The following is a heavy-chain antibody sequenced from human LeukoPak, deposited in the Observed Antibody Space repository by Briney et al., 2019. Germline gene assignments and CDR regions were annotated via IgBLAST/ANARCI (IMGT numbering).Heavy chain of an antibody. CDR1: GGSFSGYY. Sequence: SETLSLTCAVYGGSFSGYYWSWIRQPPGKGLEWIGEINHSGSTNYNPSLKSRVTISVDTSKNQFSLKLSSVTAADTAVYYCAREGYYGSGSYSDYYYMDVWGKGTTVTVSS. CDR3: AREGYYGSGSYSDYYYMDV. D-gene: IGHD3-10*01. CDR2: INHSGST. J-gene: IGHJ6*03. V-gene: IGHV4-34*01.